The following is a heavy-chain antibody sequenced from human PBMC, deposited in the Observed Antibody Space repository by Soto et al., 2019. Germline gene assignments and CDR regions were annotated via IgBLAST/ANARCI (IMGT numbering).Heavy chain of an antibody. V-gene: IGHV4-4*02. D-gene: IGHD3-3*02. CDR2: SYYSGTT. CDR3: ARGSPVIRGEAYHFWSGYSPKEGAYYVYMDV. Sequence: QVQLQESGPGLVKPSGTLSLTCAVSGSSIKSTNWCTCWRHPPGKGLEGWGESYYSGTTNYNSSRSGRVLYCVDTYEIQSSMRLSSVTAADSAIYYCARGSPVIRGEAYHFWSGYSPKEGAYYVYMDVWGKGTTVIVSS. J-gene: IGHJ6*03. CDR1: GSSIKSTNW.